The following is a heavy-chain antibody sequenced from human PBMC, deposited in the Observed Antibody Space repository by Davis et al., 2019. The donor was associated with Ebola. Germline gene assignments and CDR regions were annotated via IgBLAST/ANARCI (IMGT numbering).Heavy chain of an antibody. Sequence: ASVKVSCKASGYTFTSHGISWVRQAPGQGLEWMGWISADSGNTNYAQKLQGRVTMTTDTSTSTAYMELRSLRSDDTAVYYCARNMGMVNPYGMDVWGKGTTVTVSS. CDR3: ARNMGMVNPYGMDV. CDR2: ISADSGNT. J-gene: IGHJ6*04. V-gene: IGHV1-18*01. CDR1: GYTFTSHG. D-gene: IGHD4/OR15-4a*01.